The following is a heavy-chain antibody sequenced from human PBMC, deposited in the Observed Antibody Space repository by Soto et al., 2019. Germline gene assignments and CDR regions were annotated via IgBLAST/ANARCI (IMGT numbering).Heavy chain of an antibody. Sequence: LRLSCSASGFTFGDFAMHWVRRVPGKGLEWVAGNRWNGEAVGYAASVKGRCTSSRDNAKKLLFLQMNSLRVDDTALYYCVKDGEAASPGWFDTWGQGTQVTVSS. V-gene: IGHV3-9*01. D-gene: IGHD6-6*01. J-gene: IGHJ5*02. CDR1: GFTFGDFA. CDR2: NRWNGEAV. CDR3: VKDGEAASPGWFDT.